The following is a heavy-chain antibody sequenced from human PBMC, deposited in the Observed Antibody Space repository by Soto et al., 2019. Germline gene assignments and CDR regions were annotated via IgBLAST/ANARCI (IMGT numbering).Heavy chain of an antibody. CDR1: GFTVSDSY. D-gene: IGHD2-15*01. J-gene: IGHJ5*02. V-gene: IGHV3-11*01. CDR2: ISRSGSSI. CDR3: ARALEYCSGGSCYPNRFDP. Sequence: GGSLRLSCAASGFTVSDSYMSWSRQAPGKGLEWVSCISRSGSSISYADSVKGRFTVSRDNAKNSLYLQMNSLRAEDTAVYYCARALEYCSGGSCYPNRFDPWGQGTLVTVSS.